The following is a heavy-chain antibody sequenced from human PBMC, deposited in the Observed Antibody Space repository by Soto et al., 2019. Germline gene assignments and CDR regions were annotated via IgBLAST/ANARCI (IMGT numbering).Heavy chain of an antibody. J-gene: IGHJ6*02. CDR2: IYYSGST. CDR3: ARLGGYCDRTGCYGYYALDV. V-gene: IGHV4-31*03. CDR1: GGSISSGGYY. Sequence: SETLSLTCTVSGGSISSGGYYWSWIRQHPGKGLEWIGYIYYSGSTYYNPSLKSRVTISVDTSKNQFSLKLSSVTAADTAVYYCARLGGYCDRTGCYGYYALDVWGHGTTVTVSS. D-gene: IGHD2-15*01.